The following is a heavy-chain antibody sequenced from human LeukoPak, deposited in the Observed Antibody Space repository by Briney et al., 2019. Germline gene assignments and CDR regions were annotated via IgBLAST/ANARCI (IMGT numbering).Heavy chain of an antibody. Sequence: GGSLRLSCAASGFTFSSYGMHWVRQAPGKGLEWVAFIRYDGSNKYYADSVKGRFTISRDNSKNTLYLQMNCLRAEDTAVYYCARGGRGYFQHWGQGTLVTVSS. J-gene: IGHJ1*01. CDR1: GFTFSSYG. CDR3: ARGGRGYFQH. V-gene: IGHV3-30*02. D-gene: IGHD2-15*01. CDR2: IRYDGSNK.